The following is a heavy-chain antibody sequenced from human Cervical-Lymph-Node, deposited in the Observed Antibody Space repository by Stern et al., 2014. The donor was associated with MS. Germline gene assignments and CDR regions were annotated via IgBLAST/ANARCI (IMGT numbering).Heavy chain of an antibody. CDR1: EYSFATYW. V-gene: IGHV5-51*01. Sequence: EVQLVQSGAEVKKPGESLKISCKGSEYSFATYWIGWVRQMPGKGLEWMAIIYPGASNTRYSPSFEGHVTVSADKSIPTAYLQWSSLKTSDTAIYFCARLAYGDYGYDYWGQGTLVTVSS. CDR3: ARLAYGDYGYDY. J-gene: IGHJ4*02. D-gene: IGHD4-17*01. CDR2: IYPGASNT.